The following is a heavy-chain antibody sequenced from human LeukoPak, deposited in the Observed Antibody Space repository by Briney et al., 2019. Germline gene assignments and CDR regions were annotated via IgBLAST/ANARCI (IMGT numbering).Heavy chain of an antibody. Sequence: GGSLRLSCAASGFTFSSYWMAWLRQAPGKGLEWVANIKEDGSEEAYVDSVKGRFTLSRDNAKNSLYLQMNSLRAEDTAVYFCANGNGQRFLEWLHETYFDYWGQGTLVTVSS. CDR2: IKEDGSEE. CDR1: GFTFSSYW. V-gene: IGHV3-7*05. CDR3: ANGNGQRFLEWLHETYFDY. J-gene: IGHJ4*02. D-gene: IGHD3-3*01.